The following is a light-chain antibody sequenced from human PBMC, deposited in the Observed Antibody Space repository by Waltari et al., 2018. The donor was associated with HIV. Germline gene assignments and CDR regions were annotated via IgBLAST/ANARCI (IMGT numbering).Light chain of an antibody. CDR2: DAS. CDR1: QSVSNY. Sequence: EIVLTQSPATLSLSPEERATLSCTASQSVSNYLAWYQQKPGQAPRLLIYDASNRATAIPARFSGSGSGTDFTLTISSLEPEDFAVYYCQHRSSWPLTFGGGTKVEIK. V-gene: IGKV3-11*01. CDR3: QHRSSWPLT. J-gene: IGKJ4*01.